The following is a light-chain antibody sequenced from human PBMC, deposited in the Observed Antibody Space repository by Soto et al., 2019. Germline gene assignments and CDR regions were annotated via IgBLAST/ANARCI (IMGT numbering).Light chain of an antibody. CDR3: AAWDDSLSAGV. Sequence: QAVGTQPPSASGTPGQRVTISCSGSSSNIGSNYVYWYQQLPGTAPKLLIYRNNQRPSGVPDRFSGSKSGTSASLAISGLRSEDEADYYCAAWDDSLSAGVFGGGTKLTVL. J-gene: IGLJ3*02. CDR2: RNN. V-gene: IGLV1-47*01. CDR1: SSNIGSNY.